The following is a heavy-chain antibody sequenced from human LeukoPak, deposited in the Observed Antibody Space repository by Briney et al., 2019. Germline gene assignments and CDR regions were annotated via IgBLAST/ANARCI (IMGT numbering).Heavy chain of an antibody. Sequence: PGGSLRLSCAASGFTFSSYAMSWVRQAPGKGLEWVSAISGSGGSTYYAGSVKGRFTISRDNSKNTLYLQMNSLRAEDTAVYYCAKSGDDYGDYFDYWGQGTLVTVSS. CDR3: AKSGDDYGDYFDY. CDR2: ISGSGGST. J-gene: IGHJ4*02. CDR1: GFTFSSYA. V-gene: IGHV3-23*01. D-gene: IGHD4-17*01.